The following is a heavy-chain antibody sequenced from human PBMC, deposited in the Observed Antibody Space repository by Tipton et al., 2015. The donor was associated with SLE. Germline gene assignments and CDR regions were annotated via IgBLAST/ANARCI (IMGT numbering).Heavy chain of an antibody. V-gene: IGHV1-69*05. CDR3: ARESCSGGSCYPLRYFQH. J-gene: IGHJ1*01. D-gene: IGHD2-15*01. CDR1: GYTFTGYY. CDR2: IIPIFGTA. Sequence: QSGAEVKKPGASVKVSCKASGYTFTGYYMHWVRQAPGQGLEWMGGIIPIFGTANYAQKFQGRVTITTDESTSTAYMELSSLRSEDTAVYYCARESCSGGSCYPLRYFQHWGQGTLVTVSS.